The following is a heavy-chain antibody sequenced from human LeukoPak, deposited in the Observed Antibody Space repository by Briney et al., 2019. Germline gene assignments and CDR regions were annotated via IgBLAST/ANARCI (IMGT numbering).Heavy chain of an antibody. V-gene: IGHV4-31*03. CDR2: IYYSGST. D-gene: IGHD1-14*01. CDR3: GRNQKAYYYYRDV. Sequence: SETLSLTCTVSGGSISSGGYYWSWIRQHPGKGLEWIGYIYYSGSTYYNPSLKSRVTISVDTSKNQFSLKLSSVTAADTAVYYCGRNQKAYYYYRDVWAKGPRSPSP. CDR1: GGSISSGGYY. J-gene: IGHJ6*03.